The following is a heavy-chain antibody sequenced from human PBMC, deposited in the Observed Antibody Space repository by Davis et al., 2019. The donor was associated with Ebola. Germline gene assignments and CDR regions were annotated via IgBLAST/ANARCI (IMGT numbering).Heavy chain of an antibody. CDR2: ISSSSSYI. CDR3: ARASSFYGMDV. Sequence: GESLKISCAASGFTFSSYSMNWVRQAPGKGLEWVSSISSSSSYIYYADSVKGRFTISRDNAKNSLYLQMNSLRAEDMAVYYCARASSFYGMDVWGQGTTVTVSS. D-gene: IGHD2-2*01. J-gene: IGHJ6*02. V-gene: IGHV3-21*01. CDR1: GFTFSSYS.